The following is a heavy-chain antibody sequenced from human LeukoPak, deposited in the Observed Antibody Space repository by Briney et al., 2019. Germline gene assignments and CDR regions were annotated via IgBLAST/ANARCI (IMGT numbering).Heavy chain of an antibody. CDR2: IYTSGST. J-gene: IGHJ4*02. V-gene: IGHV4-61*02. D-gene: IGHD2-15*01. CDR3: ARGPGYCSGGSCYHTSYYFDY. Sequence: SQTLSLTCTVSGGSISSGSYYWSWIRQPAGKGLEWIGRIYTSGSTNYNPSLKNRVTISVDTSKNQFSLKLSSVTAADTAVYYCARGPGYCSGGSCYHTSYYFDYWGQGTLVTVSS. CDR1: GGSISSGSYY.